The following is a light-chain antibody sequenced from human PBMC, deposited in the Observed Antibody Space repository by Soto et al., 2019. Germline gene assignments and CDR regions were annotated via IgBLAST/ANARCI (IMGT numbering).Light chain of an antibody. V-gene: IGKV1-39*01. CDR1: QSISSY. CDR3: PQSYSTPVT. J-gene: IGKJ1*01. CDR2: AAS. Sequence: DIQMTQSPSSLSASVGDRVTITCRASQSISSYLNWYQQKPGKAPKLLIYAASSLQSGVPSRFSGSGSGTDYTLTISSLQTEDFATYYCPQSYSTPVTFGQGTKVEIK.